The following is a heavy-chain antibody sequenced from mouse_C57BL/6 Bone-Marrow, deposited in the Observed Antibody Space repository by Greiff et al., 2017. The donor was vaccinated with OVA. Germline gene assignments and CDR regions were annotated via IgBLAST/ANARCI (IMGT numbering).Heavy chain of an antibody. CDR2: IYPGDGDT. D-gene: IGHD1-1*01. CDR1: GYAFSSSW. J-gene: IGHJ3*01. V-gene: IGHV1-82*01. CDR3: VYYSVSSGWFAY. Sequence: QVQLQQSGPELVKPGASVKISCKASGYAFSSSWMNWVKQRPGKGLEWIGRIYPGDGDTNYNGKFKGKATLTADKSSSPAYLQLSSLTSEATEVCACVYYSVSSGWFAYWGQGTLVTVSA.